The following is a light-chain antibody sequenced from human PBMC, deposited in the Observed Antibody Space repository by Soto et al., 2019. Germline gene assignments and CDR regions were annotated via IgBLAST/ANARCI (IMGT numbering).Light chain of an antibody. CDR1: SSDVGGYKS. J-gene: IGLJ1*01. CDR2: DVN. CDR3: SSYTSSYSYV. Sequence: QSALTQPASVSGSPGQSIAISCTGTSSDVGGYKSVSWYQQDPGKAPKLLIYDVNNRPSGISDRFSGSKSGNTASLTISGLQAEYEADYYCSSYTSSYSYVFGTGTKLTVL. V-gene: IGLV2-14*01.